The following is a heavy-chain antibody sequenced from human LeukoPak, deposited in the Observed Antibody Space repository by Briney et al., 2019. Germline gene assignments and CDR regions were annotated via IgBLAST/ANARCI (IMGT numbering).Heavy chain of an antibody. CDR1: GFTLSSYG. CDR3: VRDLLGSGSTTAYLHH. V-gene: IGHV3-33*01. Sequence: PGGSLRLSCAASGFTLSSYGMHWVRQAPGKGLEWVAIIWSDGSNKYYADSVKGRFTISRDNAWNSLYLQMNSLRAEDMAVYFCVRDLLGSGSTTAYLHHWGQGTLVTVSS. CDR2: IWSDGSNK. D-gene: IGHD1-1*01. J-gene: IGHJ1*01.